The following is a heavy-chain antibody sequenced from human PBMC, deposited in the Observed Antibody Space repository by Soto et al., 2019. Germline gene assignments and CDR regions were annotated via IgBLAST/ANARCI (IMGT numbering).Heavy chain of an antibody. CDR1: GGSVSSSSYY. CDR2: VYYSGST. V-gene: IGHV4-39*02. J-gene: IGHJ1*01. CDR3: AREGPPLRAHNPPEYFQH. Sequence: SETLSLTCTVSGGSVSSSSYYWGWVRQPPGKGLEWIGSVYYSGSTYYNPSLESRVTISVDKSKNQFSLNLSSVTAADTAVYYCAREGPPLRAHNPPEYFQHWGQGTPVTVSS.